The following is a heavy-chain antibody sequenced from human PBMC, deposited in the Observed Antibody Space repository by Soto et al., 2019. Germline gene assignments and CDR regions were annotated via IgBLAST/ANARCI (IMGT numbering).Heavy chain of an antibody. CDR1: GFTFGSYA. Sequence: LRLSCAASGFTFGSYAMSWVRQAPGKGLEWVSAISGSGGSTYYADSVKGRFTISRDNSKNTLYLQMNSLRAEDTAVYYCAKDPLEIQLWPKYYFDYWGQGTLVTVSS. D-gene: IGHD5-18*01. CDR3: AKDPLEIQLWPKYYFDY. CDR2: ISGSGGST. V-gene: IGHV3-23*01. J-gene: IGHJ4*02.